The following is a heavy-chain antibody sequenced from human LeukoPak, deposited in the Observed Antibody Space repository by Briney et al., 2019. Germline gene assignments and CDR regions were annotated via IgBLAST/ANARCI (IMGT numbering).Heavy chain of an antibody. J-gene: IGHJ4*02. CDR2: IYYEGSNK. CDR3: VRMGGDNGGKTLEN. V-gene: IGHV3-33*01. Sequence: GGSLRLSCAASGFTFSSYGMPWVRQAPGKGLDWVAMIYYEGSNKYYADSVRGRFTISRDNSRNTVYLQMNSLRVEDTAVYFCVRMGGDNGGKTLENWGQGTLVIVSS. D-gene: IGHD4-23*01. CDR1: GFTFSSYG.